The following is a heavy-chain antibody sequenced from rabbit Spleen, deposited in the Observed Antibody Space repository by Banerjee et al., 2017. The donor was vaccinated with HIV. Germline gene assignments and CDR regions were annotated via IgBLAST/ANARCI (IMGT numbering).Heavy chain of an antibody. CDR1: GFTLSSYY. Sequence: QSLEESGGDLVQPGGSLKLSCKASGFTLSSYYMSWVRQAPGKGLEWIGYIDPVFGSTYYASWVNGRFTISSHNAQNTLYLQLNSLTAADTATYFCVREAGYGGYGDANLWGPGTLVTVS. V-gene: IGHV1S7*01. J-gene: IGHJ4*01. CDR2: IDPVFGST. CDR3: VREAGYGGYGDANL. D-gene: IGHD6-1*01.